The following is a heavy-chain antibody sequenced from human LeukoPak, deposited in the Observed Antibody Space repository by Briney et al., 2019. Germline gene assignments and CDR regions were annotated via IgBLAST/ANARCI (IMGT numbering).Heavy chain of an antibody. J-gene: IGHJ4*02. CDR2: IYGSGDGT. Sequence: AGSLTLSCAASGFSFSNYALTWVRQAPGKGLEWVSTIYGSGDGTYYADSVKCRFTIPRDNSKSTRYVQMNSLRAEDTAVDYWAQGHAPSGSYGDYWGQGTLVTVSS. CDR1: GFSFSNYA. D-gene: IGHD1-26*01. CDR3: AQGHAPSGSYGDY. V-gene: IGHV3-23*01.